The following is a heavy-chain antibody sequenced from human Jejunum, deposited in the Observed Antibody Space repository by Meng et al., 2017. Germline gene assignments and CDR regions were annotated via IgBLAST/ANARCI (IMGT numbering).Heavy chain of an antibody. CDR3: TRYRDSIDY. CDR1: AFTLSRYW. V-gene: IGHV3-7*01. J-gene: IGHJ4*02. Sequence: GGSLRLSCAASAFTLSRYWMGWVRQAPGKGLEWVANIKTDGSEEYYVDSVKGRFTISRDNAKNSLYLQMNSLRAEDTAVYYCTRYRDSIDYWGQGTLVTVSS. CDR2: IKTDGSEE. D-gene: IGHD2-15*01.